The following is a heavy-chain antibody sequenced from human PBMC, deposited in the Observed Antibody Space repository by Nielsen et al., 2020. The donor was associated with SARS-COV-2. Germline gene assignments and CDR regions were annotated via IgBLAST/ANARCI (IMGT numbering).Heavy chain of an antibody. J-gene: IGHJ6*02. D-gene: IGHD6-19*01. CDR2: IKQDGSEK. V-gene: IGHV3-7*02. Sequence: VRQMPGKGLEWVANIKQDGSEKYYVDSVKGRFTISRDNAKNSLYLQMNSLRAEDTAVYYCARGDRSVAGDYYYYYGMDVWGQGTTVTASS. CDR3: ARGDRSVAGDYYYYYGMDV.